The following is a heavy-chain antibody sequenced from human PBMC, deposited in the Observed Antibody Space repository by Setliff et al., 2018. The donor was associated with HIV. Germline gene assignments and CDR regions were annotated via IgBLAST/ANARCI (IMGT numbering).Heavy chain of an antibody. Sequence: NPSETLSLTCAVYGGSFSGFYWTFIRQSPGKGLEWIGEVTHSGTTTYDPSLKSRITISVDTSKNQFSLKLTSVTAADVGVYYCARGRKKTLAVSGTRYFDFWGQGTLVTVSS. J-gene: IGHJ4*02. CDR1: GGSFSGFY. CDR3: ARGRKKTLAVSGTRYFDF. D-gene: IGHD6-19*01. CDR2: VTHSGTT. V-gene: IGHV4-34*01.